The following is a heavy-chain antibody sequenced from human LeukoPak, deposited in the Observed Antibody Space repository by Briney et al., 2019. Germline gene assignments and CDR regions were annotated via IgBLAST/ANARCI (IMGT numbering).Heavy chain of an antibody. V-gene: IGHV4-34*01. CDR1: GGSFSGYY. J-gene: IGHJ4*02. D-gene: IGHD3-22*01. CDR3: ATEHYYDSSGYYYIIGHPVAFVY. CDR2: INHSGST. Sequence: WETLSLTCAVYGGSFSGYYWSWIRQPPGKGLEWIGEINHSGSTNYNPSLKSRVTISVDTSKNQFSLKLSSVTAADTAVYYCATEHYYDSSGYYYIIGHPVAFVYSGQGNLVTVSS.